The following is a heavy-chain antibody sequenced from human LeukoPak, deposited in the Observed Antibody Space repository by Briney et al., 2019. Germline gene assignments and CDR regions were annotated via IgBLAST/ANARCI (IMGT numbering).Heavy chain of an antibody. Sequence: GASVKVSCKASGYTFTGYYMHWVRQAPGQGLEWMGWINPNSGGTNYAQKFQGRVTMTRDTSISTAYIELSRLRSDDTAVYYCARVEIYCTNGVCHNWFDPWGQGTLVTVSS. CDR3: ARVEIYCTNGVCHNWFDP. CDR1: GYTFTGYY. CDR2: INPNSGGT. J-gene: IGHJ5*02. D-gene: IGHD2-8*01. V-gene: IGHV1-2*02.